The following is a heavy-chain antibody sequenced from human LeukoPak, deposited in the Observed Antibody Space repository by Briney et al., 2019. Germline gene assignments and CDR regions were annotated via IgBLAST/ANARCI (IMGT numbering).Heavy chain of an antibody. V-gene: IGHV1-2*02. D-gene: IGHD1-26*01. CDR3: ARSGGSYWY. CDR2: INPNSGDT. CDR1: GGTFSSYA. J-gene: IGHJ4*02. Sequence: GSSVKVSCKASGGTFSSYAISWVRQAPGQGLEWMGWINPNSGDTDYAQKFQGRVTMTRDTSISTAYMELSRLRSDDTAVYYCARSGGSYWYWGQGTLVTVSS.